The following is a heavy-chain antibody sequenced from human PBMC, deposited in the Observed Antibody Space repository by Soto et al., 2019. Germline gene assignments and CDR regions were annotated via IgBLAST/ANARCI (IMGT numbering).Heavy chain of an antibody. J-gene: IGHJ6*02. CDR3: AGDHKIKEEGSKYYYYYGMDV. CDR1: RFTFSSYE. V-gene: IGHV3-21*01. D-gene: IGHD6-6*01. CDR2: ISSSSSYI. Sequence: PGGSLRLSCAASRFTFSSYEMNWVRQAPGKGLECVSSISSSSSYIYYADSVKGRFTISRYNAKNSLYLQMNSLRAEDTAVYFCAGDHKIKEEGSKYYYYYGMDVWGQGTTVTVSS.